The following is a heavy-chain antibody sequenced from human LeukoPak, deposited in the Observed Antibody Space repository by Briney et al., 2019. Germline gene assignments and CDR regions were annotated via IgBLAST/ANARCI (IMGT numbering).Heavy chain of an antibody. CDR1: GGTLSSYA. CDR2: IIPIFGTA. Sequence: ASVKVSCKASGGTLSSYAISWVRQAPGQGLEWMGRIIPIFGTANYAQKFQGRVTITTDESTSTAYMELSSLRSEDTAVYYCAYSGSYDSPFDYWGQGTLVTVSS. D-gene: IGHD1-26*01. CDR3: AYSGSYDSPFDY. V-gene: IGHV1-69*05. J-gene: IGHJ4*02.